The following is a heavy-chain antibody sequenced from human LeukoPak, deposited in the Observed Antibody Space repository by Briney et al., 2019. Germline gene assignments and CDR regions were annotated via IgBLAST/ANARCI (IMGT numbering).Heavy chain of an antibody. Sequence: ASVKVSCKASGGTFSSYAISWVRQAPGQGLEWMGGIIPIFGTANYAQKFQGRVTITADESTSTAYMEPSSLRSEDTAVYYCARGCAGGSCYSETFDYWGQGTLVTVSS. V-gene: IGHV1-69*13. CDR2: IIPIFGTA. CDR1: GGTFSSYA. J-gene: IGHJ4*02. CDR3: ARGCAGGSCYSETFDY. D-gene: IGHD2-15*01.